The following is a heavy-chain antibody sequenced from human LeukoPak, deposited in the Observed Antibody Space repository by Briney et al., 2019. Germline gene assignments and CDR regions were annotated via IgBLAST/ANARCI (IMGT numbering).Heavy chain of an antibody. CDR3: ARVGWGDYGQNYFDY. D-gene: IGHD4/OR15-4a*01. J-gene: IGHJ4*02. Sequence: GASVKVSCKASGYTFTGYYMHWVRQAPGQGLEWMGWINPNSGGTNYAQKFQGRVTMTRDTSIGTAYMELSRLRSDDTAVYYCARVGWGDYGQNYFDYWGQGTLVTVSS. CDR2: INPNSGGT. CDR1: GYTFTGYY. V-gene: IGHV1-2*02.